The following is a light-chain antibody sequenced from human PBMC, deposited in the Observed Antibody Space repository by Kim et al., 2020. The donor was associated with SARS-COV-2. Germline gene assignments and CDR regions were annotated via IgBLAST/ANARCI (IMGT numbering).Light chain of an antibody. Sequence: VSPGERATLSCRASQSVSSNLAWFQQKPGQAPRLLIYGASTRATGVPARFSGSGSGTEFTLTISSLQSEDFAVYSCQQYDKWPPGTFGQGTKLEIK. CDR2: GAS. CDR1: QSVSSN. CDR3: QQYDKWPPGT. V-gene: IGKV3-15*01. J-gene: IGKJ2*02.